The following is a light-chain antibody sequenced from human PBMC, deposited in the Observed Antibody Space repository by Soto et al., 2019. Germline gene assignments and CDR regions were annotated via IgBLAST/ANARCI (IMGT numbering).Light chain of an antibody. CDR1: QGISSC. Sequence: DIELTQSPSLLSASVGDRVTITWGASQGISSCLDWYQQKPGKAPKLLIYAASTLQSGVPSRLRGSGSGTELTITISSLQAEDFATYYCQQLNSYTRTFGQGTRLEIK. CDR3: QQLNSYTRT. V-gene: IGKV1-9*01. CDR2: AAS. J-gene: IGKJ5*01.